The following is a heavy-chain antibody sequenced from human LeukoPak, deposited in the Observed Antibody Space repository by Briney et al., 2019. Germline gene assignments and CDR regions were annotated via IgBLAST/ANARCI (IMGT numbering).Heavy chain of an antibody. J-gene: IGHJ4*02. CDR2: ISYDGSNK. CDR1: GFTFSSYG. D-gene: IGHD1-14*01. V-gene: IGHV3-30*18. Sequence: PGGSLRLSCAASGFTFSSYGMHWVRQAPGKGLEWVAVISYDGSNKYYADSVKGRSTISRDNSKNTLYLQMNSLRAEDTAVYYCAKDRSWARTLAYYFDYWGQGTLVTVSS. CDR3: AKDRSWARTLAYYFDY.